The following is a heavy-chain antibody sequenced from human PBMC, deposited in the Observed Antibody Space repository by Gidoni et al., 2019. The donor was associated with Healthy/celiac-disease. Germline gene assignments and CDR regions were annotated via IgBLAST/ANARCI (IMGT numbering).Heavy chain of an antibody. CDR1: GLTVRSNY. D-gene: IGHD3-10*01. Sequence: VQLVETGGGLRPPGGSLRLSCAASGLTVRSNYMSWLRHAPGKGLEWVSVIYSGGSTYYADSVKARFTISRDNSKNTLYLQMNSLRAEDTAVYYGARDEGWFGEFSYWGQGTLVTVSS. CDR3: ARDEGWFGEFSY. J-gene: IGHJ4*02. V-gene: IGHV3-53*02. CDR2: IYSGGST.